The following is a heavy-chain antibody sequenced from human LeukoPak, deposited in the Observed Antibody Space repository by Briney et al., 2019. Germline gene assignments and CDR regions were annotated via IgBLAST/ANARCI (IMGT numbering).Heavy chain of an antibody. D-gene: IGHD3-22*01. CDR2: IYHSGST. Sequence: PSETLSLTCTVSGYSISSGYYWGWIRQPPGKGLEWIGSIYHSGSTYYNPSLKSRVTISVDTSKNQFSLKLSSVTAADTAVYYCARVSPYYYDSSGTDYWGQGTLVTVSS. V-gene: IGHV4-38-2*02. CDR3: ARVSPYYYDSSGTDY. J-gene: IGHJ4*02. CDR1: GYSISSGYY.